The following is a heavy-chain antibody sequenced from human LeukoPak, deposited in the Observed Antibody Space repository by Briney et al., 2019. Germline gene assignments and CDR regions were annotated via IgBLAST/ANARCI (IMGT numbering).Heavy chain of an antibody. J-gene: IGHJ4*02. Sequence: ASVKVSCKASGNTFTSYGISWARQSPGQGLEWMGWISAYNGNTNYAQKLQGRVTMTTDTSTSTAYMELRSLRSDDTAVYYCARDRGNYYDSSGYFPFDYWGQGTLVTVSS. CDR1: GNTFTSYG. V-gene: IGHV1-18*01. D-gene: IGHD3-22*01. CDR2: ISAYNGNT. CDR3: ARDRGNYYDSSGYFPFDY.